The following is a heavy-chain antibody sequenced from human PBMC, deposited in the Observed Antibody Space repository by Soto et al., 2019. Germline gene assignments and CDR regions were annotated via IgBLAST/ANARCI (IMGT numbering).Heavy chain of an antibody. J-gene: IGHJ4*02. D-gene: IGHD3-22*01. CDR2: IIPIFGTA. CDR3: ARGGDNYDGSGYHYSAFLAF. Sequence: SVKVSCKASGGTFSSYAISWVRQAPGRGLEWMGGIIPIFGTANYAQKFQGRVTITADESTSTAYMELSSLRSEDTAVYYCARGGDNYDGSGYHYSAFLAFWGQGTRVTVSS. CDR1: GGTFSSYA. V-gene: IGHV1-69*13.